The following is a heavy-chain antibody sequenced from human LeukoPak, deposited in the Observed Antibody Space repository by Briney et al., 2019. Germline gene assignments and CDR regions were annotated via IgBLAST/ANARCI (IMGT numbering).Heavy chain of an antibody. CDR2: ISSSSSTI. D-gene: IGHD2-8*02. V-gene: IGHV3-48*02. CDR3: ARDRTGALFFDY. CDR1: GFTFSSYP. Sequence: PGGSLRLSCAASGFTFSSYPLNWVRQAPGKGLEWVSYISSSSSTIYYTDSVNGRFTIPRDNARNSLYLQMNNVRDEDTAVYYCARDRTGALFFDYWGQGTLVTVSS. J-gene: IGHJ4*02.